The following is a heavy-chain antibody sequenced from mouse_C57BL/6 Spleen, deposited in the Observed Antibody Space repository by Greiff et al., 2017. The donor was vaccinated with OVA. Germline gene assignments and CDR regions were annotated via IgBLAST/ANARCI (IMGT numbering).Heavy chain of an antibody. CDR3: ARFDYGNYAYYFDY. V-gene: IGHV1-19*01. D-gene: IGHD2-1*01. J-gene: IGHJ2*01. Sequence: VQLQQSGPVLVKPGASVKMSCKASGYTFTDYYMNWVKQSHGKSLEWIGVINPYNGGTSYNQKFKGKATLTVDKSSSTAYMELNSLTSDDSAVYYCARFDYGNYAYYFDYWGQGTTLTVSS. CDR1: GYTFTDYY. CDR2: INPYNGGT.